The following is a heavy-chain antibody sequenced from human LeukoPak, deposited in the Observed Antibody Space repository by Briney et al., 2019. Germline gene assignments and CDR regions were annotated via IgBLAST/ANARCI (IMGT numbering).Heavy chain of an antibody. D-gene: IGHD3-10*01. V-gene: IGHV5-51*01. CDR1: GYSFTTYW. CDR3: ARPADPGSRWYFDY. Sequence: KCGESLKISCKSSGYSFTTYWIGWVRQMPGKGLEWMGIIYPGDSDTRYSPSFQGQVTISADKSISTAYLQWSSLKASDTAMYYCARPADPGSRWYFDYWGQGTLVTVSS. J-gene: IGHJ4*02. CDR2: IYPGDSDT.